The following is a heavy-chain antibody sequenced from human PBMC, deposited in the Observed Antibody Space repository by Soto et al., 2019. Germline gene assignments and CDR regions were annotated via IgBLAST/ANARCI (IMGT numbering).Heavy chain of an antibody. J-gene: IGHJ4*01. CDR2: IIPVSGPA. V-gene: IGHV1-69*01. Sequence: QVRLVQSGAEVKKPGSSVRVSCKASGGTLNNYVLNWVRQAPGHGLEWMGAIIPVSGPADYAQRFQGRVTIPEYLSTATVYREMSSLKSDDTAVYSCPAGTCEPHWGQATVVTVSS. CDR1: GGTLNNYV. D-gene: IGHD1-1*01. CDR3: PAGTCEPH.